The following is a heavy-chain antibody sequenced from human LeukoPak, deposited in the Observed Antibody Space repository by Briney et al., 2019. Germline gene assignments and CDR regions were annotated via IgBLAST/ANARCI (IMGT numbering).Heavy chain of an antibody. J-gene: IGHJ6*03. CDR2: IYYSGST. D-gene: IGHD6-13*01. CDR1: GGSISGYY. Sequence: SETLSLTCTVSGGSISGYYWSWIRQPPGKGLEWIGYIYYSGSTNYNPSLKSRVTISVDTSKNQFSLKLSSVTAADTAVYYCARSSSWQYYYYYMDVWGKGTTVTVSS. V-gene: IGHV4-59*01. CDR3: ARSSSWQYYYYYMDV.